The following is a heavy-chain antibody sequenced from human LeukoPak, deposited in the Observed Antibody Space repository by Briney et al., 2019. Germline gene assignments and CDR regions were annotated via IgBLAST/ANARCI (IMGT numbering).Heavy chain of an antibody. Sequence: GGSLRLSCAASGFTFSRFSMNWVRQAPGKGLEWVSGISWNSGSIGYADSVKGRFTISRDNAKNSLYLQMNSLRAEDMALYYCAKESCSGGSCYEMDVWGKGTTVTVSS. CDR3: AKESCSGGSCYEMDV. CDR2: ISWNSGSI. J-gene: IGHJ6*04. V-gene: IGHV3-9*03. CDR1: GFTFSRFS. D-gene: IGHD2-15*01.